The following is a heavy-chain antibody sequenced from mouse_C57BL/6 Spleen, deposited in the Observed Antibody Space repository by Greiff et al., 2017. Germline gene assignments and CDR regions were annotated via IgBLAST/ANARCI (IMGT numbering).Heavy chain of an antibody. Sequence: VQLVESGGGLVQPKGSLKLSCAASGFSFNTYAMNWVRQAPGKGLEWVARIRSKSNNYATYYADSVKDRFTISRDDSESMLYLQMNNLKTEDTAMYYGVRQYYGSSYNWYFDVWGTGTTVTVSS. J-gene: IGHJ1*03. CDR2: IRSKSNNYAT. V-gene: IGHV10-1*01. CDR1: GFSFNTYA. CDR3: VRQYYGSSYNWYFDV. D-gene: IGHD1-1*01.